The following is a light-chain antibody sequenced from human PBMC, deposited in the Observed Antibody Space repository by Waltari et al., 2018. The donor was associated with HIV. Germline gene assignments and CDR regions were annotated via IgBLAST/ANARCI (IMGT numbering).Light chain of an antibody. CDR1: ELGDKY. CDR3: QAWGSTTSGV. J-gene: IGLJ2*01. CDR2: QDH. Sequence: SYEVTQPPSVAVSPGQTATITCSGYELGDKYTCWYQHKPGQSPLLVIYQDHKRPSATPERFSGSSSGHTATLTISGSLPMDEADYYCQAWGSTTSGVFGRGTKLTVL. V-gene: IGLV3-1*01.